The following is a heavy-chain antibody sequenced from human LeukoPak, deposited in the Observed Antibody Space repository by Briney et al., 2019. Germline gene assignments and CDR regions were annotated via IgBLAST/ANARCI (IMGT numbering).Heavy chain of an antibody. CDR2: IGGDGLTT. CDR1: GFTFGSYS. CDR3: AREGGGSGLWYYDL. J-gene: IGHJ2*01. D-gene: IGHD1-26*01. V-gene: IGHV3-64*02. Sequence: QPGGSLRLSCAASGFTFGSYSMHWVRQAPGKGPEFVSVIGGDGLTTFYADSVKDRFTISRDNSKSNLYLEMVSLRAEDRAVYYCAREGGGSGLWYYDLWGRGSLVTVSS.